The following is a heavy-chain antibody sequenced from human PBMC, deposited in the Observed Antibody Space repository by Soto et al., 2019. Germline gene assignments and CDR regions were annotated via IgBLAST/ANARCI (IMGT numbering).Heavy chain of an antibody. CDR3: ARDMDYYYGSGTGNGHGL. D-gene: IGHD3-10*01. V-gene: IGHV1-2*02. J-gene: IGHJ4*03. Sequence: ASVKVSCKASGYTFTAYCVQGVRQAPGQGLQWMGWINPNSGDTKYAQEFQGRVTLTRDTSISTVYMELSRLTSDDTAVYYCARDMDYYYGSGTGNGHGLWGQGTPVTVSS. CDR1: GYTFTAYC. CDR2: INPNSGDT.